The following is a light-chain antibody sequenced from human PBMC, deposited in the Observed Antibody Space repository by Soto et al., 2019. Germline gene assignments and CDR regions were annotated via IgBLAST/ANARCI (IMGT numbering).Light chain of an antibody. J-gene: IGLJ2*01. Sequence: QSVLTQPASVSGSPGQSITISCTGTSRDVGAYNYVSWYQQRPGKAPKLMIYDVSNRPSGVSNRFSGSKSGNTASLTISGLKAEDEADYYCSSYTPSSTLVFGGGTKLTVL. CDR3: SSYTPSSTLV. CDR1: SRDVGAYNY. V-gene: IGLV2-14*01. CDR2: DVS.